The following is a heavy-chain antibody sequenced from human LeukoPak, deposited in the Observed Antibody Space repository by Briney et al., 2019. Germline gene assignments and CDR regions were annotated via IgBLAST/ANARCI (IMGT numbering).Heavy chain of an antibody. CDR1: GGSISSGSYY. J-gene: IGHJ3*02. V-gene: IGHV4-61*02. Sequence: SETLSLTCTVSGGSISSGSYYWSWTRQPAGKGLEWIGRIYTSGSTNYKPSLKSRVTISVDTSKNQFSLKLSSVTAADTAVYYCARGKLRFLEWLLHDAFDIWGQGTMVTVSS. CDR2: IYTSGST. CDR3: ARGKLRFLEWLLHDAFDI. D-gene: IGHD3-3*01.